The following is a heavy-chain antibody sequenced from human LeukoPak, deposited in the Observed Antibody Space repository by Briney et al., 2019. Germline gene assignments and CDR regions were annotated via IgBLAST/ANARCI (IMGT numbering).Heavy chain of an antibody. V-gene: IGHV3-53*01. CDR2: IYSGGST. CDR1: GFTVSSNY. J-gene: IGHJ4*02. CDR3: ATLDGGYCSSTSCDM. D-gene: IGHD2-2*01. Sequence: GGSLRLSCAASGFTVSSNYMSWVRQARGKGLEWVSVIYSGGSTYYADSVKGRFTISRDNSKNTLYLQMNSLRAEDTAVYYCATLDGGYCSSTSCDMWGQGTLVTVSS.